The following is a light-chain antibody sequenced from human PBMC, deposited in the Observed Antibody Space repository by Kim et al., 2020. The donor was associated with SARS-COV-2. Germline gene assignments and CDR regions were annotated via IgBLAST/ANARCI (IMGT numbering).Light chain of an antibody. CDR2: GAS. CDR3: QQYSRSPLT. V-gene: IGKV3-20*01. Sequence: SPGERATLSCRASQSVSSIYLAWYQQKSGRAPRLLIYGASNRVTGTPDRFSGSGSGTDFTLTFSRLEPEDFAVYYCQQYSRSPLTFGGGTKVDIK. CDR1: QSVSSIY. J-gene: IGKJ4*01.